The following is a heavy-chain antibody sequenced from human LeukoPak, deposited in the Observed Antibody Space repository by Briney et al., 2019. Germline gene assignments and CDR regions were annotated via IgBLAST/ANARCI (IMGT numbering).Heavy chain of an antibody. Sequence: GGSLRLSCAASGFTFSSYAMSWVRQAPGKGLEWVSAISDGADSTYYADSVRGRFTISRDNFMNTLYLKMNSLRADDTAVYYCAKRVSYSNSAAYFDCWGQGTLVTVSS. CDR2: ISDGADST. V-gene: IGHV3-23*01. D-gene: IGHD6-6*01. CDR3: AKRVSYSNSAAYFDC. J-gene: IGHJ4*02. CDR1: GFTFSSYA.